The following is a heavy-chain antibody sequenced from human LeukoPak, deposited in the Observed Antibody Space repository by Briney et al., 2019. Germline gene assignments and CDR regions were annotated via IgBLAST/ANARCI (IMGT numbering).Heavy chain of an antibody. CDR2: ISSSSTYI. J-gene: IGHJ5*02. V-gene: IGHV3-21*01. D-gene: IGHD1-26*01. Sequence: PGGSLRLSCAASGFSFSRFSMAWVRQAPGKGLEWVSSISSSSTYIHYADSVKGRFTISRDNTKNSLFLQLHSLRAEDTSVYYCAFRGSNYLLSWGQGTLVTVSS. CDR1: GFSFSRFS. CDR3: AFRGSNYLLS.